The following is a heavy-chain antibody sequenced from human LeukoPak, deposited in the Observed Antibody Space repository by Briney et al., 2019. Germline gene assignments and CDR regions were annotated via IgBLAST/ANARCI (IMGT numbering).Heavy chain of an antibody. CDR3: ANGGITMVRGVNRYYYYYMDV. D-gene: IGHD3-10*01. CDR2: ISGSGGST. V-gene: IGHV3-23*01. CDR1: GFTFSSYA. J-gene: IGHJ6*03. Sequence: GGSLRLSCAASGFTFSSYAMSWVRQAPGKGLEWVSAISGSGGSTYYADSVKGRFTISRDNSKNTLYLQMNSLRAEDTAVYYCANGGITMVRGVNRYYYYYMDVWGKGTTVTVSS.